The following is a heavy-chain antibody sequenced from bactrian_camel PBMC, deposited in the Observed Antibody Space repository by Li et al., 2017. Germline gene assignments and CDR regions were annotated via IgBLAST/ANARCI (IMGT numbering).Heavy chain of an antibody. CDR3: AIDKNA. V-gene: IGHV3S29*01. Sequence: QLVESGGDLVQPGGSLRLSCAASGFIFRNNDMSWVRQAPGKEREGAATIKNDGTTSYADSLKGRFTVSRDNAKNTVYLQLNSLKTEDAAMYYCAIDKNARGQGTQVTVS. D-gene: IGHD1*01. CDR1: GFIFRNND. J-gene: IGHJ4*01. CDR2: IKNDGTT.